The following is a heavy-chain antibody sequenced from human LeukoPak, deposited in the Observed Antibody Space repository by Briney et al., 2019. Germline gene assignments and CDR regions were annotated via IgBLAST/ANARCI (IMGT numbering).Heavy chain of an antibody. CDR3: AKVRRELLLFDY. D-gene: IGHD1-26*01. V-gene: IGHV3-23*01. CDR2: ISGSGGST. J-gene: IGHJ4*02. Sequence: GGSLRLSCAASGFTFSSYAMSWFRQAPGKGLEWVSAISGSGGSTYYADSVKGRFTISRDNSKNTLYLQMNSLRAEDTAVYYCAKVRRELLLFDYWGQGTLVTVSS. CDR1: GFTFSSYA.